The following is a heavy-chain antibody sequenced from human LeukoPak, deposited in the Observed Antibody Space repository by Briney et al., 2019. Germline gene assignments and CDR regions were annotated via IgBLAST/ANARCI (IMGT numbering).Heavy chain of an antibody. V-gene: IGHV3-53*01. CDR3: ARVSSGYIDY. CDR2: IYSGGST. D-gene: IGHD3-22*01. CDR1: GFTISSNN. Sequence: GGSLTLSCAASGFTISSNNISWVRQAPGPGLEWVSVIYSGGSTYYADSVKGRFTISRDNSKNTLYLQMNSLRAEDTAVYYCARVSSGYIDYWGQGTLVTVSS. J-gene: IGHJ4*02.